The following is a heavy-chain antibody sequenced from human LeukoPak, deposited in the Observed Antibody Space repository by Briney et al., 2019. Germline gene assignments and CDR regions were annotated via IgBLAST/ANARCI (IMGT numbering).Heavy chain of an antibody. Sequence: PSETLSLTCAVSGGSFSGCYWSWVRQPPGKGLEWIGDINDSGSTNYNPSLKSRVTISVDTSKNQFSLKLSSVTAADTAVYYCAREVVAARLYYYYYYMDVWGKGTTVTVSS. CDR1: GGSFSGCY. CDR2: INDSGST. CDR3: AREVVAARLYYYYYYMDV. D-gene: IGHD6-6*01. J-gene: IGHJ6*03. V-gene: IGHV4-34*01.